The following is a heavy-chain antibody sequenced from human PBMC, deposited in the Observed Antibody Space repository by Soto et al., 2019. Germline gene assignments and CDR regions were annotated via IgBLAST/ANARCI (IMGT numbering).Heavy chain of an antibody. CDR1: GGSISSYY. CDR3: ASTWIRYYYMDV. J-gene: IGHJ6*03. V-gene: IGHV4-59*08. Sequence: PSETLSLTCTVSGGSISSYYWSWIRQPPGKGLEWIGYIYYSGSTNYNPSLKSRVTISVDTSKNQFSLKLSSVTAADTAVYYCASTWIRYYYMDVWGKGTTVTVSS. CDR2: IYYSGST. D-gene: IGHD5-12*01.